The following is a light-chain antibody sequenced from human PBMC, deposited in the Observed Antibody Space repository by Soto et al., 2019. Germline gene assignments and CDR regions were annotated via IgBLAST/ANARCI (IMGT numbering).Light chain of an antibody. Sequence: DIQMTQSPSSLSPSVGDRVTITCRASQSIDTYLNWYQRKPGKAPNVLIYAASTLQSGVPTRFSGSGSGTDITLTTSSLQPEDFATYYCQQSYSVPRTFGLGTKVEIK. J-gene: IGKJ1*01. CDR1: QSIDTY. CDR2: AAS. V-gene: IGKV1-39*01. CDR3: QQSYSVPRT.